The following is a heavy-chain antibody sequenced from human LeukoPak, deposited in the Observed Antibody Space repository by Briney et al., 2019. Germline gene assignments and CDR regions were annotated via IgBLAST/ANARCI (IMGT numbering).Heavy chain of an antibody. Sequence: SVKVSCKASGGSFSSYAISWVRQAPGQGLEWMGGIIPIFGTSNYAQGFQGRVTITTDESTSTAYMELSSLRSEDTAVYYCARGSFGIFGVVIGAFDIWGQGIMVTVSS. CDR2: IIPIFGTS. V-gene: IGHV1-69*05. D-gene: IGHD3-3*01. CDR1: GGSFSSYA. J-gene: IGHJ3*02. CDR3: ARGSFGIFGVVIGAFDI.